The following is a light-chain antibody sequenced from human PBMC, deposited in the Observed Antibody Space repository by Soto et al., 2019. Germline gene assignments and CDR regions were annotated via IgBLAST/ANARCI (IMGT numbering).Light chain of an antibody. Sequence: EIVLTQSPGTLSLSPGERASLSCRASQSVSSEKLAWYQQKPGQAPRLLIFGASGRATGIPERFSGSGSGTDFSLTISRLEPEDSAVYYCQQYGSSLLTFGGGTKVGIK. CDR1: QSVSSEK. V-gene: IGKV3-20*01. CDR2: GAS. CDR3: QQYGSSLLT. J-gene: IGKJ4*01.